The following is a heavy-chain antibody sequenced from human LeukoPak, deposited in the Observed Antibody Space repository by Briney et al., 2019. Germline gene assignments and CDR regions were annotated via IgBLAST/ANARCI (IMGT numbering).Heavy chain of an antibody. Sequence: KESGPTLVKPTQTLTLTCTFSGFSLSTSGVGVGWIRQPPGKALEWLALIYWDDDKRYSPALKSRLTITKDTSKNQVVLTMTNMDPVDTATYYCAHSLGIAAAGDNWFDPWGQGTLVTVSS. D-gene: IGHD6-13*01. CDR1: GFSLSTSGVG. CDR3: AHSLGIAAAGDNWFDP. J-gene: IGHJ5*02. CDR2: IYWDDDK. V-gene: IGHV2-5*02.